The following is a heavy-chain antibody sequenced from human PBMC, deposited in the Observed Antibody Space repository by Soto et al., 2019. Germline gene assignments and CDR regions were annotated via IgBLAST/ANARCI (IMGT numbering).Heavy chain of an antibody. D-gene: IGHD3-10*01. CDR1: GFTFSSYA. Sequence: PGGSLRLSCAASGFTFSSYAMSWVRQAPGKGLEWVSAISGSGGSTYYADSVKGRFTISRDNSKNTLYLQMNSLRAEDTAVYYCAKDLYLPRITMVRGVIILDYYYYGMDVWGQGTTVTVSS. CDR3: AKDLYLPRITMVRGVIILDYYYYGMDV. V-gene: IGHV3-23*01. CDR2: ISGSGGST. J-gene: IGHJ6*02.